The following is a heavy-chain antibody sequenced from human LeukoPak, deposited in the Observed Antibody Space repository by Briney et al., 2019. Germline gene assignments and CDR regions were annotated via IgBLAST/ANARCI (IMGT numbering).Heavy chain of an antibody. D-gene: IGHD6-13*01. CDR3: AKDNVAAAGRYFDY. CDR2: ISYDGSNK. Sequence: WGSVTLSCAASGFTFSNYGMHWVRQAPGKGLEWVALISYDGSNKYFADSVKGRFTISRDNSKNTLYLQMHSLRAEDTAVYYCAKDNVAAAGRYFDYWGQGTLVTVSS. CDR1: GFTFSNYG. J-gene: IGHJ4*02. V-gene: IGHV3-30*18.